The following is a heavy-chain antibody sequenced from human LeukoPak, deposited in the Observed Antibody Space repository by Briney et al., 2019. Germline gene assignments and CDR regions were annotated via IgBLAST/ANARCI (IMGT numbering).Heavy chain of an antibody. CDR2: IYPGDSDT. J-gene: IGHJ4*02. CDR3: ARLHATFGVITPFDY. Sequence: GESLKISCKGSGYSFTNYWIGWVRQMPGKGLEWMGIIYPGDSDTRYSPSFQGQVTISADKSISTAYLQWSSLKASDTAMYYCARLHATFGVITPFDYWGQGTLVTVSS. CDR1: GYSFTNYW. V-gene: IGHV5-51*01. D-gene: IGHD3-3*01.